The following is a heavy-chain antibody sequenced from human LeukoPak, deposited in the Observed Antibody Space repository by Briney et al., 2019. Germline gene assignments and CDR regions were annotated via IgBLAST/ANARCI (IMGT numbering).Heavy chain of an antibody. CDR3: ARAYDLGFDY. Sequence: SETLSLTCTVSGGSISTYYWSWIRQPPGKGLEGIGYFYYSRITNYNPSLKSRVTISVYTSKNQFSLKLGSVPAADPAVYYCARAYDLGFDYWGQGTLVTVSS. D-gene: IGHD3-3*01. CDR1: GGSISTYY. V-gene: IGHV4-59*08. J-gene: IGHJ4*02. CDR2: FYYSRIT.